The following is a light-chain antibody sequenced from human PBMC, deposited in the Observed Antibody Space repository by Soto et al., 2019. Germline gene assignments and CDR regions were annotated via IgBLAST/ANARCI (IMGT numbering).Light chain of an antibody. CDR1: QSVTSS. Sequence: EVVMTQAPDTLSLSPGERVTLSCRASQSVTSSLAWYQQRLGQAPRLLIYGASTRATGVPARFSGSGSGTVFTLTISSLQSEDFAVYYCQQYSTWPRTFGQGTKVDIK. J-gene: IGKJ1*01. CDR2: GAS. V-gene: IGKV3-15*01. CDR3: QQYSTWPRT.